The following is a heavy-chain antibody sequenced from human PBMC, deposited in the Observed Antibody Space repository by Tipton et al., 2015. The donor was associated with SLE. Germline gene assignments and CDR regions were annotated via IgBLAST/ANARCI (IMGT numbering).Heavy chain of an antibody. D-gene: IGHD3/OR15-3a*01. CDR2: SHYSGNT. J-gene: IGHJ4*02. CDR3: ARGGGDFGLKN. V-gene: IGHV4-31*03. CDR1: RYSISSGGYY. Sequence: TLSLTCTVSRYSISSGGYYWSWIRQHPGKGLEWIGYSHYSGNTYYNTSLKSRVTISVDTSKNQFSLKLSSVTAADTAVYYCARGGGDFGLKNWGQGTLVTVSS.